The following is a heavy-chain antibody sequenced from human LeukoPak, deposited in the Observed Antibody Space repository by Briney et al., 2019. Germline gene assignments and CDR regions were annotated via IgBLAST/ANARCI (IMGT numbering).Heavy chain of an antibody. D-gene: IGHD3-10*01. Sequence: PGGSLRLSCEASGFTFSSYGMHWVRQAPGKGLEWVAVISYDGSNKYYADSVKGRFTISRDNSKNTLYLQMNSLRAEDTAVYYCAKDMGTFRGVRYYYGMDVWGQGTTVTVSS. CDR2: ISYDGSNK. CDR3: AKDMGTFRGVRYYYGMDV. V-gene: IGHV3-30*18. J-gene: IGHJ6*02. CDR1: GFTFSSYG.